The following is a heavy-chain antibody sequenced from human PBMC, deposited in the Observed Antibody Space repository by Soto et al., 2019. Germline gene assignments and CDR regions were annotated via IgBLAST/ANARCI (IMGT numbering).Heavy chain of an antibody. CDR1: GFTFSSYA. J-gene: IGHJ4*02. CDR2: ISGSGGST. CDR3: AKVLSDYGDYVYYFDY. D-gene: IGHD4-17*01. Sequence: GGSLRLSCAASGFTFSSYAMSWVRQAPGKGLEWVSAISGSGGSTYYADSVKGRFTISRDNSKNTLYLQMNSLRAEDTAVYYCAKVLSDYGDYVYYFDYWGQGTLVTVSS. V-gene: IGHV3-23*01.